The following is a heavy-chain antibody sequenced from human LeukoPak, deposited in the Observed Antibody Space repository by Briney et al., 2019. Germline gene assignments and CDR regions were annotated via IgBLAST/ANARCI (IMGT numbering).Heavy chain of an antibody. CDR3: ALVGATTQYYFDY. CDR2: INHSGST. D-gene: IGHD1-26*01. V-gene: IGHV4-34*01. CDR1: GGSFSGYY. Sequence: PSETLSLTCAVYGGSFSGYYWSWIRQPPGEGLEWIGEINHSGSTNYNPSLKSRVTISVDTSKNQFSLKLSSVTAADTAVYYCALVGATTQYYFDYWGQGTLVTVSS. J-gene: IGHJ4*02.